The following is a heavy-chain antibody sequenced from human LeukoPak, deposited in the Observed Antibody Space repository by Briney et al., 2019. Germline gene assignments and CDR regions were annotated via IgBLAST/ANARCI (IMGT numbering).Heavy chain of an antibody. CDR2: NGANR. Sequence: GGSLRLSCAASGFTFSSSGMHWVRQAPGKGLEWVAVNGANRYYADSVKGRFTISRDNSKNTLFLQMNSLRAEDTAVYYCAGDRYSSARSYYMDVWGTGTTVTVSS. CDR3: AGDRYSSARSYYMDV. D-gene: IGHD6-25*01. V-gene: IGHV3-33*01. CDR1: GFTFSSSG. J-gene: IGHJ6*03.